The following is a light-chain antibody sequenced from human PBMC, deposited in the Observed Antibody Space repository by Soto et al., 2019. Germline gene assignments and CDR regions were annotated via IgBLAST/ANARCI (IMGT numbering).Light chain of an antibody. Sequence: EIVLTQSPGTLSLSPGERATLSCRASQGVSSSYLAWYQQKPGQPPRLLIYGASSRATGIPDRFSGSGSGTDFTITITRLEHEDFAVYYCQHYRTSFGGGTKVEIK. J-gene: IGKJ4*01. CDR1: QGVSSSY. CDR2: GAS. CDR3: QHYRTS. V-gene: IGKV3-20*01.